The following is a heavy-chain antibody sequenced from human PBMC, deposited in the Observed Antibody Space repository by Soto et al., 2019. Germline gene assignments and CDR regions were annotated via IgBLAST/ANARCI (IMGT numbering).Heavy chain of an antibody. CDR2: IYGDNDK. J-gene: IGHJ4*02. CDR3: AHCTLHDYGDYDPGTSQVLAS. D-gene: IGHD4-17*01. CDR1: GFSLSNSGVG. Sequence: QITLKESGPSPVKPTQALTVTCTFSGFSLSNSGVGVAWIRQPPGQALEWLALIYGDNDKRYSPSLKTRLTIPKDTSKTQVVVTMTNMDPVDTATYYCAHCTLHDYGDYDPGTSQVLASWGQGTRVTVSS. V-gene: IGHV2-5*02.